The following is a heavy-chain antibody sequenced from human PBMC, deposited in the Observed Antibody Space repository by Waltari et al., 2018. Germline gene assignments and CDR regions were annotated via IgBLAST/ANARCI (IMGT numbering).Heavy chain of an antibody. D-gene: IGHD3-3*01. CDR1: GYIFTDYY. Sequence: QVQLVQSGAEVKRPGASVKVSCKASGYIFTDYYMHWVRQAPGQGLEWMGWNNPNSGGTNYGQKFEGRVIMTRDTSIGTVYMELSSLQSDDTAIYYGASWSAPFDYWGQGTLVTVSS. V-gene: IGHV1-2*02. CDR3: ASWSAPFDY. J-gene: IGHJ4*02. CDR2: NNPNSGGT.